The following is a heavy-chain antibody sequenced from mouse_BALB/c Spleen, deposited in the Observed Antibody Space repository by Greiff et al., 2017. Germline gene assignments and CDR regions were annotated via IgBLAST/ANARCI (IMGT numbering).Heavy chain of an antibody. D-gene: IGHD4-1*01. V-gene: IGHV1-54*01. CDR3: ARRLTGTGY. CDR2: ISPGSGGT. Sequence: VQLQQSGAELVRPGASVKVSCTASGYAFSNYVIGWVQQRPGQGLEWIGVISPGSGGTNYNEKFKGKATLTADKSSSTAYMQLSSLTSDYSAVYFCARRLTGTGYWGQGTTVTVSS. CDR1: GYAFSNYV. J-gene: IGHJ2*01.